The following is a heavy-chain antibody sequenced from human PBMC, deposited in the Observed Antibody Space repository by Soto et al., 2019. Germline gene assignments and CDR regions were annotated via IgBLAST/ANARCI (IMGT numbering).Heavy chain of an antibody. J-gene: IGHJ4*02. CDR2: ISGSGGST. CDR1: GFTFSSYA. V-gene: IGHV3-23*01. CDR3: AAYCSGGSCYPY. Sequence: EVQLLESGGGLVQPGGSLRLSCAASGFTFSSYAMSWVRQAPGKGLEWVSAISGSGGSTYYADSVKGRFTISRDNSKNTLYLQMNSLRAEDTAVYYCAAYCSGGSCYPYWGQGTLVTVSS. D-gene: IGHD2-15*01.